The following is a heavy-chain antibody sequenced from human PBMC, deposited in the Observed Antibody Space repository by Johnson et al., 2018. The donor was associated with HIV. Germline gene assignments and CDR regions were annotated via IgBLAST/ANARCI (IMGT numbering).Heavy chain of an antibody. J-gene: IGHJ3*02. V-gene: IGHV3-13*01. CDR2: IGTAGDT. CDR3: AREMAATNAWALDI. Sequence: MQLVESGGGLVQPGGSLRLSCAASGFTFSSYDMHWVRQATGKGLEWVSAIGTAGDTYYPGSVKGRFTISRENAKNSLYLQMNSLRAEDTAVYYCAREMAATNAWALDIWGQGTVVTVSS. D-gene: IGHD5-24*01. CDR1: GFTFSSYD.